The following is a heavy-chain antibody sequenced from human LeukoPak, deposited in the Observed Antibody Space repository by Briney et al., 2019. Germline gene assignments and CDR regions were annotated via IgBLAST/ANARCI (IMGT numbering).Heavy chain of an antibody. CDR3: ASGASSFDY. CDR2: IFYTGHA. D-gene: IGHD2-2*01. CDR1: GGSISGYH. Sequence: SETLSLTCTVTGGSISGYHWNWIRQSPGNGLEWISNIFYTGHADYSPSLKSRVTISVDTFKNQFSLKLSSVTAADTAVYYCASGASSFDYWGQGTLVTVSS. J-gene: IGHJ4*02. V-gene: IGHV4-59*01.